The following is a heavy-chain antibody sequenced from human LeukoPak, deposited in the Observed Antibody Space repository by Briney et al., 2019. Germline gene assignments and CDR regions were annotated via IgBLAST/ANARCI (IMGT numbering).Heavy chain of an antibody. CDR1: GFTVSSNY. CDR2: IYSGGST. Sequence: GGSLRLSCAASGFTVSSNYMSWVRQAPGKGLEWVSVIYSGGSTYYADSVKGRFTISRDNSKDTLYLQMNSLRAEDTAVYYCARVPVDSSSLAFDYWGQGTLVTVSS. V-gene: IGHV3-66*02. J-gene: IGHJ4*02. CDR3: ARVPVDSSSLAFDY. D-gene: IGHD6-13*01.